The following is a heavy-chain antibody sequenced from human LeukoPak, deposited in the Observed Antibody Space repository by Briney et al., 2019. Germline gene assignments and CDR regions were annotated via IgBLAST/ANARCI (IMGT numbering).Heavy chain of an antibody. CDR2: INPNSGGT. Sequence: ASVKVCCKASGYTFTAYYMHWVRQAPGQGLEWMGWINPNSGGTNYAQKFQGRVAMTRDTSISTAYMDLSGLRSDDTAVYYCARDHSSSTFDHWGQGTLVTVSS. J-gene: IGHJ4*02. V-gene: IGHV1-2*02. D-gene: IGHD6-6*01. CDR1: GYTFTAYY. CDR3: ARDHSSSTFDH.